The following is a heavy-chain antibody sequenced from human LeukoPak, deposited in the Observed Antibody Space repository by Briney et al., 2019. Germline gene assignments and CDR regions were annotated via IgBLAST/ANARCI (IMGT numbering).Heavy chain of an antibody. J-gene: IGHJ4*02. V-gene: IGHV4-39*02. CDR3: ARGSGYSSGRPFDY. CDR1: SGSINSIGYY. CDR2: IYHSGST. Sequence: SETLSLTCSVSSGSINSIGYYWGWIRQTPGMGLELIGTIYHSGSTHYNPSLKSRVTMSVDTSKNHFSLRLSSVTAADTAVYYCARGSGYSSGRPFDYWGQGTLVTVSS. D-gene: IGHD6-19*01.